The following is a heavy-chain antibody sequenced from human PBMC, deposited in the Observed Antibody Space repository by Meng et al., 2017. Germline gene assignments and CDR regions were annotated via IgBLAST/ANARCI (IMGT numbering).Heavy chain of an antibody. Sequence: ASVKGSCKESVYTLTSYYMHWVRQAPRQGLEWMGIINPSGGSTSYARKFQGRATMNRETSTSTVYMELSSLRSEDTGVYYCAREHLRRSAGKDAFDIWGQGTMVTVSS. J-gene: IGHJ3*02. CDR1: VYTLTSYY. CDR3: AREHLRRSAGKDAFDI. D-gene: IGHD1-14*01. V-gene: IGHV1-46*01. CDR2: INPSGGST.